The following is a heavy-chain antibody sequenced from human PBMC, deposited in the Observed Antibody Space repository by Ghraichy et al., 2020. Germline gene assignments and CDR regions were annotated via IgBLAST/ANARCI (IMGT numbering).Heavy chain of an antibody. CDR3: VKDTIFRMDNSDI. CDR2: IHYDASEK. Sequence: GGSLRLSCAASGYTFSRHGFHWVRQAPGKGLEWVAFIHYDASEKFYIDSVEGRFTISRDNSKNTLYLQMNGLRTEDTAVYYCVKDTIFRMDNSDIWGQGTVVTVSS. J-gene: IGHJ3*02. CDR1: GYTFSRHG. D-gene: IGHD3-3*02. V-gene: IGHV3-30*02.